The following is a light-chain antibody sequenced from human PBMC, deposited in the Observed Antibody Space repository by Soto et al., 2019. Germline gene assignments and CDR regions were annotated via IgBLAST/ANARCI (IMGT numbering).Light chain of an antibody. CDR1: KNIYTN. CDR3: QQYYNWPRT. CDR2: GAS. V-gene: IGKV3-15*01. J-gene: IGKJ5*01. Sequence: EIVMTQSAATLSVSPGERATLSCRASKNIYTNLAWYQQKPGQAPRLLFYGASTRATGLPARFSGTGSGTEFTLTINSLQAEDSAVYYCQQYYNWPRTFGQGTRLE.